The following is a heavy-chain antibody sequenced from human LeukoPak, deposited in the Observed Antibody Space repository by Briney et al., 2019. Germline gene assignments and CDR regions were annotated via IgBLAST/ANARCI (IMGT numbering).Heavy chain of an antibody. J-gene: IGHJ4*02. CDR1: GASFSGYY. D-gene: IGHD4-11*01. Sequence: SEILSLTCAVYGASFSGYYWSWIRQPPGEGLEWIGEIHPSGSTNYNPSLKSRVTISADTSQNQFSLRLTSVTAADTAVYYCARGQDSSKTGYWGQGTLVAVSS. CDR2: IHPSGST. CDR3: ARGQDSSKTGY. V-gene: IGHV4-34*01.